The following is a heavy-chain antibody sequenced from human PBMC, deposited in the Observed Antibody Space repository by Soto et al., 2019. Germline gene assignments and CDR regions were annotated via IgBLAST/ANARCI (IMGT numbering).Heavy chain of an antibody. D-gene: IGHD2-21*01. Sequence: GGSLRLSCAASGFTFNNYGMNWVRQAPGKGLEWVSAISGNGGSTYYADSVKGRFIISRDNSKNTLFLQMNSLRADDTAIYYGAKGYSYYYAMDVWGQGNTDTVSS. CDR1: GFTFNNYG. J-gene: IGHJ6*02. V-gene: IGHV3-23*01. CDR2: ISGNGGST. CDR3: AKGYSYYYAMDV.